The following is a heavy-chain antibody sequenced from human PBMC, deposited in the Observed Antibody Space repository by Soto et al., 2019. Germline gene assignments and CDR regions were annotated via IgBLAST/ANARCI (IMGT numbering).Heavy chain of an antibody. CDR2: MNPNSGNT. D-gene: IGHD4-17*01. V-gene: IGHV1-8*01. Sequence: ASVKVSCKASGYTFTSYDINWVLQATGQGLEWMGWMNPNSGNTGYAQKFQGRVTMTRSTSISTAYMELSSLRSEDTAVYYCAIMGADYGDFVAFDIWGQGTMVTVSS. J-gene: IGHJ3*02. CDR3: AIMGADYGDFVAFDI. CDR1: GYTFTSYD.